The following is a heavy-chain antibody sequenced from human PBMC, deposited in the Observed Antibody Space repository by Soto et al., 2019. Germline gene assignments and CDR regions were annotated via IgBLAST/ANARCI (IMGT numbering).Heavy chain of an antibody. V-gene: IGHV3-21*01. D-gene: IGHD2-15*01. J-gene: IGHJ3*01. CDR3: ARGYCGGGGCYLHRDAIDV. Sequence: EVQLVESGGGLVMPGGSLRLSCAASGFTFSTYHMNWVRQAPGKGLEWVSSINPSSSHIYYADSVRGRFTISRDNSKNSMDLQMNSLRTEDAAVYYFARGYCGGGGCYLHRDAIDVWGQRTMVTVSS. CDR1: GFTFSTYH. CDR2: INPSSSHI.